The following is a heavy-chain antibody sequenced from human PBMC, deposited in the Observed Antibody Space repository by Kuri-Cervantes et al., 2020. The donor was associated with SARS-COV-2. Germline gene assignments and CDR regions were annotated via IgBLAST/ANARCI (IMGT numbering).Heavy chain of an antibody. J-gene: IGHJ6*03. CDR1: GFTFSSYW. Sequence: GGSLRLSCAASGFTFSSYWMSWVRQAPGKGLEWVANIKQDGSEKYYVDSVKGRFTISRDNAKNSLYLQMNSLRAEDTAVYYCARRSTNWGSEAYYYYYMDVWGKGTTVTVSS. D-gene: IGHD7-27*01. CDR3: ARRSTNWGSEAYYYYYMDV. V-gene: IGHV3-7*03. CDR2: IKQDGSEK.